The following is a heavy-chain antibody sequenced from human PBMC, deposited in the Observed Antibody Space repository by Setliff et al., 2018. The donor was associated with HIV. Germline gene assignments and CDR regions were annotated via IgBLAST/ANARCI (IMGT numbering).Heavy chain of an antibody. CDR2: IKGDGSEK. D-gene: IGHD2-8*01. V-gene: IGHV3-7*03. CDR1: GFTLSNYW. J-gene: IGHJ5*02. Sequence: GESLKISCAASGFTLSNYWMNWVRQAPGKGLEWVANIKGDGSEKNYVDSVRGRFTISRGNAKNSLFLQMNSLTVEDTAIYYCAALSLRTNTVYGILSTRFDPWGRGTLVTSPQ. CDR3: AALSLRTNTVYGILSTRFDP.